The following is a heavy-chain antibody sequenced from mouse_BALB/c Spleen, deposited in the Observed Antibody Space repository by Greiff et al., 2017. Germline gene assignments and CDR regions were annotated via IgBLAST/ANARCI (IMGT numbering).Heavy chain of an antibody. CDR3: TNYYGSSRAWFAY. CDR1: GYTFTSYW. V-gene: IGHV1-5*01. D-gene: IGHD1-1*01. CDR2: IYPGNSDT. J-gene: IGHJ3*01. Sequence: EVQLQQSGTVLARPGASVKMSCKASGYTFTSYWMHWVKQRPGQGLEWIGAIYPGNSDTSYNQKFKGKAKLTAVTSTSTAYMELSSLTNEDSAVYYCTNYYGSSRAWFAYWGQGTLVTVSA.